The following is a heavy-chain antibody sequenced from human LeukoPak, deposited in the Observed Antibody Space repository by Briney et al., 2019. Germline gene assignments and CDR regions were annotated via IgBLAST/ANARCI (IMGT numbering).Heavy chain of an antibody. CDR3: ARDTDDFQGLDI. J-gene: IGHJ3*02. CDR1: RFTFSNYW. D-gene: IGHD3-3*01. CDR2: INLDGRQR. V-gene: IGHV3-7*01. Sequence: GGSLRLSCVVSRFTFSNYWMSWVRQAPGKGLEWVANINLDGRQRFYVDSVKGRFTISRASTENSLYLQMNSLRVEDTAVYYCARDTDDFQGLDIWGQGTVVTVSS.